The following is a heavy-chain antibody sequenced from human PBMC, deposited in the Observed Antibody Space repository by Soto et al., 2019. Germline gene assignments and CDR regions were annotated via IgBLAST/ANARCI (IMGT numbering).Heavy chain of an antibody. D-gene: IGHD4-17*01. J-gene: IGHJ4*02. CDR1: GFTFSSYG. CDR3: ARTDYGGTYFDY. Sequence: QVQLVESGGGVVQPGRSLRLSCAASGFTFSSYGMHWVRQAPGKGLEWVAVIWYDGSNKYYADSVKGRFTISRDNSKNTLYLQMNSLRAADTAVYYCARTDYGGTYFDYWGQGPLVTVSS. CDR2: IWYDGSNK. V-gene: IGHV3-33*01.